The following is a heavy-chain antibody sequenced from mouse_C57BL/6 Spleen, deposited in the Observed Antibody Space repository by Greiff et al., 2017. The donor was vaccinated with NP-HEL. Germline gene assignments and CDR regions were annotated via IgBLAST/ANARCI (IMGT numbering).Heavy chain of an antibody. J-gene: IGHJ2*01. CDR1: GYTFTSYW. CDR3: ARAPNYYGSSHFDY. V-gene: IGHV1-59*01. Sequence: VQLQQPGAELVRPGTSVKLSCKASGYTFTSYWMHWVKQRPGQGLEWIGVIDPSDSYTNYNQKFKGKATLTVDTSSSTAYMQLSSLTSEDSAVYYFARAPNYYGSSHFDYWGQGTTLTVSS. D-gene: IGHD1-1*01. CDR2: IDPSDSYT.